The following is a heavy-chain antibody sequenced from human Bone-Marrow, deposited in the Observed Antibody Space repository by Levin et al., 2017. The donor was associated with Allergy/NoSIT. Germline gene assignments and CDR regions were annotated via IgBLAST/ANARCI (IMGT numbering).Heavy chain of an antibody. J-gene: IGHJ4*02. CDR1: GFTFTNAW. CDR3: TTKHSSPSRFDY. D-gene: IGHD3-22*01. Sequence: GGSLRLSCAVSGFTFTNAWMSWVRQAPGKGLEWVGRIKRKSDGGTTDYGAPVKGRFTISRDDSKNKVFLEMNSLKTEDTGVYYCTTKHSSPSRFDYWGQGTLVTVSS. V-gene: IGHV3-15*01. CDR2: IKRKSDGGTT.